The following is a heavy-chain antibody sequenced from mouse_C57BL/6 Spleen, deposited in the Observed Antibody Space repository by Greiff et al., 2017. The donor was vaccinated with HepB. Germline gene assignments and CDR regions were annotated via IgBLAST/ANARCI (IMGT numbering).Heavy chain of an antibody. V-gene: IGHV3-6*01. CDR1: GYSITSGYY. CDR3: ARGWTDYFDY. CDR2: ISYDGSN. J-gene: IGHJ2*01. D-gene: IGHD1-1*02. Sequence: ESGPGLVKPSQSLSLTCSVTGYSITSGYYWNWIRQFPGNKLEWMGYISYDGSNNYNPSLKNRISITRDTSKNQFFLKLNSVTTEDTATYYCARGWTDYFDYWGQGTPLPVSS.